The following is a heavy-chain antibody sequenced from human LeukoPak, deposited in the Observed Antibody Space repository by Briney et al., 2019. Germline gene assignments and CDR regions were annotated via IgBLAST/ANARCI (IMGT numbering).Heavy chain of an antibody. Sequence: TSETLSLTCTVSGGSTSSSSYYWSWIRQPPGKGLEWIGEINHSGSTNYNPSLKSRVTISVDTSKNQFSLKLSSVTAADTAVYYCARGVRDSYYDFWSGYYKSYYFDYWGQGTLVTVSS. J-gene: IGHJ4*02. V-gene: IGHV4-39*07. CDR1: GGSTSSSSYY. CDR2: INHSGST. CDR3: ARGVRDSYYDFWSGYYKSYYFDY. D-gene: IGHD3-3*01.